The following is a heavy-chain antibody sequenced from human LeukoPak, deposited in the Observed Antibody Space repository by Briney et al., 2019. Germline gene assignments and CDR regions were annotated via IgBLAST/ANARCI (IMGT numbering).Heavy chain of an antibody. J-gene: IGHJ3*02. CDR2: ISGSGGST. Sequence: GGSLRLSCAASGFTFSSYAMSWVRQAPGKGLEWVSAISGSGGSTYYADSVKGRLTISRDNSKNTLYLQMNSLRAEDTAVYYCSTRYCSSTSCHTMGAFDIWGQGTMVTVSS. CDR3: STRYCSSTSCHTMGAFDI. V-gene: IGHV3-23*01. D-gene: IGHD2-2*02. CDR1: GFTFSSYA.